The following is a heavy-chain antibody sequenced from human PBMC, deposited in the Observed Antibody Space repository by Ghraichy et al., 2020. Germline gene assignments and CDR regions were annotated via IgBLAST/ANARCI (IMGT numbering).Heavy chain of an antibody. CDR1: GFTFSSYW. CDR2: IKQDGSEK. V-gene: IGHV3-7*03. J-gene: IGHJ4*02. D-gene: IGHD3-22*01. CDR3: ARDYDSSGYYYDY. Sequence: GGSLRLSCAASGFTFSSYWMSWVRQAPGKGLEWVANIKQDGSEKYYVDSVKGRFTISRDNAKNSLYLQMNSLRAEDTAVYYCARDYDSSGYYYDYWGQGTLVTVSS.